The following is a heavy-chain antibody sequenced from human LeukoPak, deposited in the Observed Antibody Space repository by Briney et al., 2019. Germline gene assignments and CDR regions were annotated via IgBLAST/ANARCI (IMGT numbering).Heavy chain of an antibody. J-gene: IGHJ5*02. CDR2: IYYSGST. Sequence: PSETLSLTCTVSGGSISSSSYYWGWIRQPPGKGLEWIGSIYYSGSTYYNPSLKSRVTISVDTSKNQFSLKLSSVTAADTAVYYCARVIPRSGSYNWFDPWGQGTLVTVSS. CDR1: GGSISSSSYY. CDR3: ARVIPRSGSYNWFDP. V-gene: IGHV4-39*07. D-gene: IGHD3-10*01.